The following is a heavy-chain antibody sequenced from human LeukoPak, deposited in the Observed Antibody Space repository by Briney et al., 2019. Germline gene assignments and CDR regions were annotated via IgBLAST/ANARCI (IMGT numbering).Heavy chain of an antibody. J-gene: IGHJ3*02. Sequence: GGSLRLSCVGSGFILRSYAMSWVRQAPGKGLQWVSSLGISGDYAWYAGSVKGRFTISRDSSKNTLYLQMNSLRAEDTAVYYCARVRHYDIFTGIDIWGQGTLVTVSS. CDR1: GFILRSYA. V-gene: IGHV3-23*01. D-gene: IGHD3-9*01. CDR2: LGISGDYA. CDR3: ARVRHYDIFTGIDI.